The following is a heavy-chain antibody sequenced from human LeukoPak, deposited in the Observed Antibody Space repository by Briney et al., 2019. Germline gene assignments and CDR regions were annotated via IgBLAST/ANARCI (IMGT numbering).Heavy chain of an antibody. D-gene: IGHD5-12*01. V-gene: IGHV3-30*18. J-gene: IGHJ4*02. Sequence: PGGSLRLSCAASGFTFSSYGMHWVRQAPGRGLEWVAVISYDGSNKYYADSVKGRFTISRDNSKNTLYLQMNSLRAEDTAVYYCAKADSGYDDLIDYWGQGTLVTVSS. CDR2: ISYDGSNK. CDR3: AKADSGYDDLIDY. CDR1: GFTFSSYG.